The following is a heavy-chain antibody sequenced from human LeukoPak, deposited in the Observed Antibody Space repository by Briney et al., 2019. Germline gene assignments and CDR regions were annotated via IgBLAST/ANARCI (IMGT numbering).Heavy chain of an antibody. CDR3: ATGGHVRVYDSSAYYGHY. CDR1: GYTFTSYY. Sequence: ASVKVSCKASGYTFTSYYMYWVRQAPGQGLEWMGIINHNRGSTSYAQKFQGRVTMTRDMSTSTVYMELSSLRSEDTAVYYCATGGHVRVYDSSAYYGHYWGQGTLVTVSS. D-gene: IGHD3-22*01. CDR2: INHNRGST. J-gene: IGHJ4*02. V-gene: IGHV1-46*01.